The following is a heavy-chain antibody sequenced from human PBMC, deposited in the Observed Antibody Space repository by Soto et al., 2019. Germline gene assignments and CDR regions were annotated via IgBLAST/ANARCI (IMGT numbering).Heavy chain of an antibody. J-gene: IGHJ6*02. Sequence: PSETLSLTCTVSGGSISSYYWSWIRQPPGKGLEWIGYIYYSGSTNYNPSLKSRVTISVDTSKNQFSLKLSSVTAADTAVYYCARGNSWRDSSRGMDVWGQGTTVTVSS. CDR2: IYYSGST. V-gene: IGHV4-59*01. D-gene: IGHD6-19*01. CDR3: ARGNSWRDSSRGMDV. CDR1: GGSISSYY.